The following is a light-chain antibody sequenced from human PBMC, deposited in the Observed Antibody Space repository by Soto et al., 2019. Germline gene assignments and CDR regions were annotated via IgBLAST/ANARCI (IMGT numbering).Light chain of an antibody. CDR3: QHRSSLPIT. J-gene: IGKJ4*01. Sequence: EIVLTQSPATLSLSRGERATLSCRASQSVRSVLVWYQQKPGQAPRLLIYDASTRATGIPARFSGSGSGTDFTLTISSLEPAVFAVDYCQHRSSLPITFGGGTKVEIK. CDR1: QSVRSV. CDR2: DAS. V-gene: IGKV3-11*01.